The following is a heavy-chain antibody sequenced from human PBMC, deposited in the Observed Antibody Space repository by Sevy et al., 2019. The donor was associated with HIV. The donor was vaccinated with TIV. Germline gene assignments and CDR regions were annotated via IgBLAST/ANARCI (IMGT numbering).Heavy chain of an antibody. CDR3: AMDNHFGLVWACFDF. J-gene: IGHJ3*01. CDR1: GFSVSSPY. V-gene: IGHV3-66*01. D-gene: IGHD2-2*03. Sequence: GGSLRLSCAASGFSVSSPYMSWVRQPPGRGLEWISVIYSGGTTNYADSVKGRLTISRDSSKNTVYLQMNSLRVEDTAGYYCAMDNHFGLVWACFDFWGQGTMVTVSS. CDR2: IYSGGTT.